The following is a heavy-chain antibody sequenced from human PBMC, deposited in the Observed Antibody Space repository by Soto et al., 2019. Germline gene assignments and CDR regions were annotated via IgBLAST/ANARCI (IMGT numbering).Heavy chain of an antibody. Sequence: QVQLVQSGAEVKKPGSSVKVSCKASGGTFSSYAFSWVRQAPGQGLEWMGGIIPIFGTANYAQKFQGRVTITDDESTSTAYTEKSILRSEDTAEYYCAYFNLVRRVIIPPGWYFDYWGQGTLVTVSS. CDR1: GGTFSSYA. J-gene: IGHJ4*02. CDR2: IIPIFGTA. D-gene: IGHD3-10*01. CDR3: AYFNLVRRVIIPPGWYFDY. V-gene: IGHV1-69*01.